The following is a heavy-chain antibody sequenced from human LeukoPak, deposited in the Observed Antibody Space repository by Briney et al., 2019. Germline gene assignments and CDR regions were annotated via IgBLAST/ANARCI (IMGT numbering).Heavy chain of an antibody. D-gene: IGHD5-18*01. Sequence: PGGSLRLSCAASGFSFSSYWMNWFRQPPGKGLEWVANIKQDRTEKYYVDSVKGRFTISRDNAKKSLYLQMNSLRAEDTGVYYCARDPSRGYTYGYGDYWGQGILVTVSS. CDR2: IKQDRTEK. J-gene: IGHJ4*02. V-gene: IGHV3-7*01. CDR3: ARDPSRGYTYGYGDY. CDR1: GFSFSSYW.